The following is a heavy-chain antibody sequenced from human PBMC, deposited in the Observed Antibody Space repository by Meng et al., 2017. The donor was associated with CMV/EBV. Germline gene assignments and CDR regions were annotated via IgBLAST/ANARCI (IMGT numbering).Heavy chain of an antibody. J-gene: IGHJ5*02. D-gene: IGHD2-15*01. CDR3: ARSMVVAGDWFDP. CDR1: GGSISSFY. V-gene: IGHV4-4*07. CDR2: IYTSGST. Sequence: LLAPGPGLGKPSETLSLPCTVSGGSISSFYWSWIRQPAGKGLEWIGRIYTSGSTNYNPSLKSRVTMSVDTSKNQFSLKLSSVTAADTAVYYCARSMVVAGDWFDPWGQGTLVTVSS.